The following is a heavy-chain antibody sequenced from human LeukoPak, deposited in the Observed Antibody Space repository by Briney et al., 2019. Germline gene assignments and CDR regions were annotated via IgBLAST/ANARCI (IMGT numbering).Heavy chain of an antibody. D-gene: IGHD3-3*01. V-gene: IGHV3-33*08. CDR1: GFTFSSYG. Sequence: PGGSLRLSCAASGFTFSSYGMHWVRQAPGKGLEWVAVIWYDGSNKYYADSVKGRFTISRDNSKNTLYLQMNSLRAEDTAVYYCARGLTYYDFWSGPNVDYWGQGTLVTVSS. CDR2: IWYDGSNK. CDR3: ARGLTYYDFWSGPNVDY. J-gene: IGHJ4*02.